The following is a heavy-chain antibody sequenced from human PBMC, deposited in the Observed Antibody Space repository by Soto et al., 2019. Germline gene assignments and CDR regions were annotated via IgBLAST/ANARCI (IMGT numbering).Heavy chain of an antibody. D-gene: IGHD6-19*01. CDR3: AKGGAVAGRGGRNCYYYGMDV. CDR1: GFSFSTYT. V-gene: IGHV3-23*01. J-gene: IGHJ6*02. CDR2: VLQTGTST. Sequence: GGSLRLSCEASGFSFSTYTMSWVRQSPGKGLEWVSAVLQTGTSTYYADSVKGRFTISRDNSKNTLYLQMNNLRAEDTAVYYCAKGGAVAGRGGRNCYYYGMDVWGQGTTVTVSS.